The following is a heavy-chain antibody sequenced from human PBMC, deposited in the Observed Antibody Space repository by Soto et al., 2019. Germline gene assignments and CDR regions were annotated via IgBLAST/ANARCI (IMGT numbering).Heavy chain of an antibody. J-gene: IGHJ4*02. Sequence: ASVKVSCKTSDYTFTNYDISRVRQAPGQGLEWMGWISAYNGNTNYAQKLQGRVTMTTDTSTSTAYVELRSLRSDDTAVYYCARRGYSGYDFDYWGQGTLVTVSS. D-gene: IGHD5-12*01. CDR1: DYTFTNYD. V-gene: IGHV1-18*01. CDR3: ARRGYSGYDFDY. CDR2: ISAYNGNT.